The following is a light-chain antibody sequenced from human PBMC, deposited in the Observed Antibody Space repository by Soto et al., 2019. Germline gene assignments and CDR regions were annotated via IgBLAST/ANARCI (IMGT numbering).Light chain of an antibody. J-gene: IGLJ3*02. Sequence: QSVLTQPPSASATPGQRVTISCSGSSSNIGNNTVNWYQQVPGTAPNLLIYSNNRRPSGVPDRFSGSKSGTSASLAISGLQSDDEADYYCAAWDDSLNCPVFGGGTKLTVL. CDR2: SNN. CDR1: SSNIGNNT. V-gene: IGLV1-44*01. CDR3: AAWDDSLNCPV.